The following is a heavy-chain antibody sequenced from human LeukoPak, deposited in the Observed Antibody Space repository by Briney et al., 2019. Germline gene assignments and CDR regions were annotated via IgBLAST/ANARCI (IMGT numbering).Heavy chain of an antibody. CDR2: MYSGGST. V-gene: IGHV3-53*01. CDR3: ARGDYGSGLDTYAFDI. D-gene: IGHD4-17*01. CDR1: GFTVSSDS. Sequence: GGSLRLSCAVSGFTVSSDSMNWVRQAPGKGLEWVSVMYSGGSTYYADSVKGRFTLSRDISKNSVYLQMKSLRAEDTAVYYCARGDYGSGLDTYAFDIWGQGTMVTVSS. J-gene: IGHJ3*02.